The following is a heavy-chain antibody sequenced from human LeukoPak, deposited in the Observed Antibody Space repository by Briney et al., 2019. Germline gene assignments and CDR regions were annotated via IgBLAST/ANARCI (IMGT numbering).Heavy chain of an antibody. V-gene: IGHV3-23*01. J-gene: IGHJ4*02. CDR3: AKDIEGWLQLRGGTFDY. CDR2: ITRGDDRT. Sequence: GGSLRLSCEASGFDFRNFDMSWVRQAPGKGLEWVSVITRGDDRTHYADSVKGRFIVSRDKSTNTLYLQMNSLRAEDTALYYCAKDIEGWLQLRGGTFDYWGQGTLVTVSS. D-gene: IGHD5-24*01. CDR1: GFDFRNFD.